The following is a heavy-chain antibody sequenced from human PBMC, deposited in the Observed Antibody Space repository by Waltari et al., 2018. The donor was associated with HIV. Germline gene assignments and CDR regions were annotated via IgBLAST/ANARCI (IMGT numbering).Heavy chain of an antibody. Sequence: QLQLQESGPGLVKPSETLSLTCTVSGGSISSSSYYWGWIRQPPGKGLEWIGSIYYSGNTYFNPSLKSRVTISVDTSKNQFSLKLSSVTAADTAVYYCAFIVVVPAAKLNWFDPWGQGPLVTVSS. V-gene: IGHV4-39*01. CDR3: AFIVVVPAAKLNWFDP. D-gene: IGHD2-2*01. CDR1: GGSISSSSYY. CDR2: IYYSGNT. J-gene: IGHJ5*02.